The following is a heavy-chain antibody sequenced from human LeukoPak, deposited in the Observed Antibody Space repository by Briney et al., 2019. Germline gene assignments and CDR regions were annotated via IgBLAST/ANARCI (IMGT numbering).Heavy chain of an antibody. V-gene: IGHV4-39*01. Sequence: SETLSLTCTVSGGSISSSSYYWVWIRQPPGKGLEWIGSIYYSGSTYYNPSLKSRVTISVDTSKNQFSLKLSSVTAADTAVYYCARHGTSSGYDIGYWGQGTLVTVSS. CDR1: GGSISSSSYY. J-gene: IGHJ4*02. CDR3: ARHGTSSGYDIGY. CDR2: IYYSGST. D-gene: IGHD3-22*01.